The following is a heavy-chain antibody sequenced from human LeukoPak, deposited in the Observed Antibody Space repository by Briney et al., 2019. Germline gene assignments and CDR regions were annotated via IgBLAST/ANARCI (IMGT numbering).Heavy chain of an antibody. CDR3: ARASVVVPAAKFVFRADYYYYMDV. J-gene: IGHJ6*03. V-gene: IGHV4-61*02. CDR2: IYTSGST. D-gene: IGHD2-2*01. Sequence: PSQTLSLTCTVSGGSISSGSYYWSWIRQPAGKGLEWIGRIYTSGSTNYNPSLKSRVTISVDTSKNQFSLKLSSVTAADTAVYYCARASVVVPAAKFVFRADYYYYMDVWGKGTTVTVSS. CDR1: GGSISSGSYY.